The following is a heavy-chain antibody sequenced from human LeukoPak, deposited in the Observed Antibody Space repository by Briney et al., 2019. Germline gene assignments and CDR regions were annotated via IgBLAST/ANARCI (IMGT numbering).Heavy chain of an antibody. D-gene: IGHD3-10*01. CDR3: ADLGEYYSGSGEDFSYMDV. CDR1: GFAFSNFA. Sequence: GGSLRLSCSASGFAFSNFAMHWVRQAPGKGLEWVAVVSYEGTIKYYTDSAKGRFIISRDNAKNSLSLQMNSLRAEDTAVFYCADLGEYYSGSGEDFSYMDVWGRGTTVTVSS. CDR2: VSYEGTIK. V-gene: IGHV3-30*04. J-gene: IGHJ6*03.